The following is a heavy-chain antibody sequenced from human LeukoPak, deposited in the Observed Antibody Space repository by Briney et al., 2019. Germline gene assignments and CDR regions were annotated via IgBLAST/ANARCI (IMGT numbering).Heavy chain of an antibody. V-gene: IGHV4-34*01. CDR2: INHSGST. D-gene: IGHD3-10*01. CDR3: ARRVTMVRGVIYYYYMDV. J-gene: IGHJ6*03. CDR1: GGSISSYY. Sequence: SETLSLTCTVSGGSISSYYWSWIRQPPGKGLEWIGEINHSGSTNYNPSLKSRVTISVDTSKNQFSLKQSSVTAADTAVYYCARRVTMVRGVIYYYYMDVWGKGTTVTISS.